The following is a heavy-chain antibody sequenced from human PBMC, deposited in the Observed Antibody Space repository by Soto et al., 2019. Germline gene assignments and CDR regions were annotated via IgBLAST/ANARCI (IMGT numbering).Heavy chain of an antibody. Sequence: SETLSLTCAVSGGSISSGGYSWSWIRQHPGKGLEWIGYIYYSGSTYYNPSLKSRVTISVDTSKNQFSLKLSSVTAADTAVYYCAREGSGSYRVFDYWGQGTLVTVSS. D-gene: IGHD1-26*01. J-gene: IGHJ4*02. CDR2: IYYSGST. CDR3: AREGSGSYRVFDY. V-gene: IGHV4-31*11. CDR1: GGSISSGGYS.